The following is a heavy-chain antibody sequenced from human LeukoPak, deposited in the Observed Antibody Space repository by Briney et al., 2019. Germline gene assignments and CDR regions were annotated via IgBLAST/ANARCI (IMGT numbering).Heavy chain of an antibody. J-gene: IGHJ6*03. D-gene: IGHD5-18*01. Sequence: PGGSLRLSCAASGFTFSSYGMHWARQAPGKGLEWVAFIRYDGSNKYYADSVKGRFTISRDNSKNTLYLQMNSLRAEDTAVYYCAKVSKEGRGYRGYYYYYYYMDVWGKGTTVTISS. CDR3: AKVSKEGRGYRGYYYYYYYMDV. V-gene: IGHV3-30*02. CDR2: IRYDGSNK. CDR1: GFTFSSYG.